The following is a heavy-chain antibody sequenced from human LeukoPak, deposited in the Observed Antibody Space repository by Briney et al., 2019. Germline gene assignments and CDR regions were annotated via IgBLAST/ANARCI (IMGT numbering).Heavy chain of an antibody. J-gene: IGHJ4*02. D-gene: IGHD3-22*01. Sequence: GGSLRLSCAASVFTFCIYAMSGVRQARGEGGEGVWAINRSRGRTYYADSVKGQITIYRHHSKDTLYLQMNSLRPEDTAVYYCATDPPMIVVVIPDYWGQGPLVTVSS. CDR2: INRSRGRT. CDR3: ATDPPMIVVVIPDY. V-gene: IGHV3-23*01. CDR1: VFTFCIYA.